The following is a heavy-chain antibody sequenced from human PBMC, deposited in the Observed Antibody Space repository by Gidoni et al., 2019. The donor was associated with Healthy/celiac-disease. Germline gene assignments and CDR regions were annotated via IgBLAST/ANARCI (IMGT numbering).Heavy chain of an antibody. D-gene: IGHD4-4*01. CDR1: GFTFSSYS. J-gene: IGHJ4*02. Sequence: EVQLVDSGGGLVKPGGSLRLSCAASGFTFSSYSMNWVRQAPGKGLEWVSSISSSSSYIYYADSVKGRFTISRDNDKNSLYLQMNSLRAEDTAVYYCARDLEYSFGYDYWGQGTLVTVSS. V-gene: IGHV3-21*01. CDR3: ARDLEYSFGYDY. CDR2: ISSSSSYI.